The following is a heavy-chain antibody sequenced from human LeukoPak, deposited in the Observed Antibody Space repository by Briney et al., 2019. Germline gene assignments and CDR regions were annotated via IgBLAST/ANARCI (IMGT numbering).Heavy chain of an antibody. J-gene: IGHJ4*02. CDR2: MYYSGGT. Sequence: RASETLSLTCSVSGGSISSYYWSWIRQPPGKGLEWIGHMYYSGGTTYNPSLKSRVSISLDTSKKHFSLKLSSVTAADTAVYYCAGTGLFFDYWSQGTLVTVSS. CDR1: GGSISSYY. D-gene: IGHD7-27*01. CDR3: AGTGLFFDY. V-gene: IGHV4-59*01.